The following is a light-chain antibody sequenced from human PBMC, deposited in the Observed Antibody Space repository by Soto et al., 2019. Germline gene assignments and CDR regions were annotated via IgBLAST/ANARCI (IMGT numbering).Light chain of an antibody. CDR3: QQYDDHSFT. Sequence: DIQMTQFPSTLSASVGDRVTITCRASQTIRSDLAWYQQKPGKVPKLLIYRMSTLESGVPSRFSGSGSGTEFTLTISSVQPDDFAIYYCQQYDDHSFTFGQGTKLQIK. CDR1: QTIRSD. CDR2: RMS. J-gene: IGKJ2*01. V-gene: IGKV1-5*03.